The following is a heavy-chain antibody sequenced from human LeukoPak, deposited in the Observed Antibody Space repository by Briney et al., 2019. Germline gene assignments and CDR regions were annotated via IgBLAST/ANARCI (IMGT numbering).Heavy chain of an antibody. J-gene: IGHJ4*02. CDR2: MYYSGST. Sequence: PSETLSLTCTVSGGSISSYYWSWIRQPPGKGLEWIGYMYYSGSTNYNPSLKSRVTISVDTSKNQFSLKLSSVTAADTAVYYCARDSDILTGYSLGYFDYWGQGTLVTVSS. CDR3: ARDSDILTGYSLGYFDY. CDR1: GGSISSYY. V-gene: IGHV4-59*01. D-gene: IGHD3-9*01.